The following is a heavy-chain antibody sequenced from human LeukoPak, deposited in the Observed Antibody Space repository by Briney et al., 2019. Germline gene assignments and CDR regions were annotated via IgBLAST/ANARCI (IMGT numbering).Heavy chain of an antibody. CDR2: ISSSSSYI. CDR1: GFTFSSNS. D-gene: IGHD4-17*01. V-gene: IGHV3-21*01. J-gene: IGHJ4*02. Sequence: GGSLRLSCAASGFTFSSNSMNWVRQAPGKGLEWVSSISSSSSYIYYADSVKGRFTISRDNAKNSLYLQMNSLRAEDTAVYYCAREPDYGDYAPFDYWGQGTLVTVSS. CDR3: AREPDYGDYAPFDY.